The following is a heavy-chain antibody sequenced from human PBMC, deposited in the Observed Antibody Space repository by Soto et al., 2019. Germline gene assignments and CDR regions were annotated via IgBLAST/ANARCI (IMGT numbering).Heavy chain of an antibody. CDR2: ISSSGSTI. Sequence: GGSLRLSCAASGFTFSSYEMNWVRQAPGKGLEWVSYISSSGSTIYYADSVKGRFTISRDNAKNSLYLQMNSLRAEDTAVYYCARDWGGSYFDDAFDIWGQGTMVTVSS. CDR3: ARDWGGSYFDDAFDI. V-gene: IGHV3-48*03. CDR1: GFTFSSYE. J-gene: IGHJ3*02. D-gene: IGHD1-26*01.